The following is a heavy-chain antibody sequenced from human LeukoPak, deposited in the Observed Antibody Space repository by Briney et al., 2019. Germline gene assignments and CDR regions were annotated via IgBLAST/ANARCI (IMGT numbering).Heavy chain of an antibody. Sequence: GGSLRLSCAASGFTFSSYSMNWVRQAPGKGLEWVSSISSSSSYIYYADSVKGRFTISRDNAKNSLYLQMNSLRAEDTAVYYCARGGSSWYGDAFDIWSQGTMVTVSS. CDR3: ARGGSSWYGDAFDI. CDR2: ISSSSSYI. J-gene: IGHJ3*02. CDR1: GFTFSSYS. V-gene: IGHV3-21*01. D-gene: IGHD6-13*01.